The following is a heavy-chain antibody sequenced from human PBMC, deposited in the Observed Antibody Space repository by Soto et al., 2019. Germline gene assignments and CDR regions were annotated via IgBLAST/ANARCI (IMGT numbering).Heavy chain of an antibody. CDR3: VYSPGYSYASY. V-gene: IGHV2-5*02. CDR2: IYCDNDK. D-gene: IGHD5-18*01. J-gene: IGHJ4*02. CDR1: GFSLSTSGVG. Sequence: QITLNESGPTLVKPTQTLTLTCTFSGFSLSTSGVGVGWIRQPPGKALEWLALIYCDNDKRYSPSLKMSRLTITKYTSKNQVVLTMTNMDPVDTATYYCVYSPGYSYASYWGQGALVTVST.